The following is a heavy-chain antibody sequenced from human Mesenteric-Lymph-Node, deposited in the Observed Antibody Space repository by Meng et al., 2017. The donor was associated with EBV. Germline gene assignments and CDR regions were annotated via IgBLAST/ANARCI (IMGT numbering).Heavy chain of an antibody. V-gene: IGHV4-4*07. CDR3: ARLVITMILGTPIWSFDF. CDR2: IQTSGNT. J-gene: IGHJ2*01. CDR1: GGSFNNYY. Sequence: QVQLQQSGPGLVKLSQTLSLTCTVSGGSFNNYYWSWIRQPAGKGLEWIGHIQTSGNTNYNPSLKSRITMSMDTSKNHFSLNLSSVTAADTAVYYCARLVITMILGTPIWSFDFWGRGPLGTVDS. D-gene: IGHD3-22*01.